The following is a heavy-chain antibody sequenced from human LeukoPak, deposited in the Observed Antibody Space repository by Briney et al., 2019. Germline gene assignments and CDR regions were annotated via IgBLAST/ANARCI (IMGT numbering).Heavy chain of an antibody. CDR3: ARDPARIAAAGLYYFDY. D-gene: IGHD6-13*01. CDR2: ISSSSSYI. Sequence: PGGSLRLSCAASGFTFSSYSMNWVRQAPGKGLEWVSSISSSSSYIYYADSVKGRFTISRDNAKNSLYLQMNSLRAEDTAVYYCARDPARIAAAGLYYFDYWGQGILVTVSS. J-gene: IGHJ4*02. CDR1: GFTFSSYS. V-gene: IGHV3-21*01.